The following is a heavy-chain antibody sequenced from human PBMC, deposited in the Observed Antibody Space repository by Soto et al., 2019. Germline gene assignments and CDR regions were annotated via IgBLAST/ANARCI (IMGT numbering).Heavy chain of an antibody. Sequence: QVQLVQSGAEVKKPGASVKVSCKASGYTFTSYGISWVRQAPGQGLEWMGWISAYNGNTNYAQKLQGRVTMTTDTSTSNAYMELRSRRSDGTAVYYCCVVESIALLVDICDYWGQGTLVTVSS. CDR2: ISAYNGNT. CDR1: GYTFTSYG. V-gene: IGHV1-18*01. J-gene: IGHJ4*02. CDR3: CVVESIALLVDICDY. D-gene: IGHD2-15*01.